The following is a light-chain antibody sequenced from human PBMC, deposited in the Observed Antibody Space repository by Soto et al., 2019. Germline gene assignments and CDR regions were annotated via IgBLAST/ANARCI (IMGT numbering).Light chain of an antibody. J-gene: IGKJ4*01. V-gene: IGKV4-1*01. CDR3: QQYYSRPLT. CDR2: WAS. CDR1: QSVLYSPDNKNY. Sequence: DIVVTQSPVSLAVPLGERATINCKSSQSVLYSPDNKNYLAWYQQKPGQPPKLLIYWASTRASGVPARFNGSGCCTDFTLTMSSLQADDVALYYCQQYYSRPLTFGGGTKVENK.